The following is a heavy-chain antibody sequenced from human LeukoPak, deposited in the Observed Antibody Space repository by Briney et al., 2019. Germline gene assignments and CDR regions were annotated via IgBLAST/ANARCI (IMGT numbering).Heavy chain of an antibody. D-gene: IGHD1-26*01. J-gene: IGHJ3*02. V-gene: IGHV1-18*01. CDR3: ARAGSPGGWDAFDI. Sequence: GASVKVSFKASGYTCTSYGFNWVRQPPAQGLGWVGWISAYNGNTNYAQKLQGRVTMTTDTSTSTAYMELRSLRSDDTAVYYCARAGSPGGWDAFDIWGQGTMVTVSS. CDR1: GYTCTSYG. CDR2: ISAYNGNT.